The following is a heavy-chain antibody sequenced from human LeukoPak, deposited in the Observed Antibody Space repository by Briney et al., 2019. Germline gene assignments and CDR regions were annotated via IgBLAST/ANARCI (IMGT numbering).Heavy chain of an antibody. V-gene: IGHV3-23*01. J-gene: IGHJ4*02. CDR2: ITGDGART. Sequence: QPGGSLRLSCAASGFIFTSYWMTWVRQAPGKGLEWVSVITGDGARTHYAVSVKGRFTISRDNSKNTLYLQMNSLRAEDTALYYCASRPNTYPGALDYWGQGTLVTVSS. CDR1: GFIFTSYW. D-gene: IGHD3-10*01. CDR3: ASRPNTYPGALDY.